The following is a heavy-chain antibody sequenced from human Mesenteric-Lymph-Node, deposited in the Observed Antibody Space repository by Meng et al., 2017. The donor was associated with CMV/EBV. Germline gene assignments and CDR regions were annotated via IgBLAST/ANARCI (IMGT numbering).Heavy chain of an antibody. V-gene: IGHV4-59*01. CDR3: AREDKRVPTATSYYYGMDV. D-gene: IGHD2-15*01. Sequence: GSLRLSCTVSGGSISSYYWSWIRQPPGKGLEWIGYIYYSGSTNYNPSLKSRVTISVDTSKNQFSLKLSSVTAADTAVYYCAREDKRVPTATSYYYGMDVWGQGTTVTVSS. J-gene: IGHJ6*02. CDR1: GGSISSYY. CDR2: IYYSGST.